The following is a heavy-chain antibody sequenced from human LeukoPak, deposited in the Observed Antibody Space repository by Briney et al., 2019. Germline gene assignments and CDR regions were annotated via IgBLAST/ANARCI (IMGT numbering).Heavy chain of an antibody. CDR2: IYYSGST. J-gene: IGHJ4*02. CDR1: GGSISSYY. V-gene: IGHV4-59*01. CDR3: ARMDSDSGYDFFYY. Sequence: SETLSLTCTVSGGSISSYYWSWIRQPPGKGLEWIGYIYYSGSTNYNPSLKSRVTISVDTSKNQFSLKLSSVTAADTAVYYCARMDSDSGYDFFYYWGQGTLVTVSS. D-gene: IGHD5-12*01.